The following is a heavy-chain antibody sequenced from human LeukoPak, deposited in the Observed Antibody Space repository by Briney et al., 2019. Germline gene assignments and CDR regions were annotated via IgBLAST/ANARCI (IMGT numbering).Heavy chain of an antibody. CDR2: IYYSGST. D-gene: IGHD3-10*01. CDR3: ARHGTPDNYYGSGSPMLSYDY. CDR1: GGSISSSSYY. Sequence: PSETLSLTCTVSGGSISSSSYYWGWIRQPPGKGLEWIGSIYYSGSTNYNPSLKSRVTIPVDTSKNQFSLKLSSVTAADTAVYYCARHGTPDNYYGSGSPMLSYDYWGQGTLVTVSS. J-gene: IGHJ4*02. V-gene: IGHV4-39*01.